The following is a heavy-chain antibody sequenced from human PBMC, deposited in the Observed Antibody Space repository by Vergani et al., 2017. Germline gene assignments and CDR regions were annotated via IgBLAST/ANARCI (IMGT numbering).Heavy chain of an antibody. Sequence: EVQLVDSGGGLVQPGRSLRLSCAASGFTFDDYAMHWVRQAPGKGLEWVSGINWNSDSIAYADSVKGRFTISRDNAKNSLYLQMNSLRAEDTALYYCVKDIAASGNYWYFDRWGRGTLVTVSS. CDR1: GFTFDDYA. V-gene: IGHV3-9*01. CDR3: VKDIAASGNYWYFDR. CDR2: INWNSDSI. D-gene: IGHD6-13*01. J-gene: IGHJ2*01.